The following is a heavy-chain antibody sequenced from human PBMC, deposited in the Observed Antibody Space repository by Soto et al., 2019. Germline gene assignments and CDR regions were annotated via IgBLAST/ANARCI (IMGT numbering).Heavy chain of an antibody. V-gene: IGHV4-31*03. J-gene: IGHJ4*02. CDR2: INYGGTT. D-gene: IGHD2-2*01. Sequence: QVQLQESGPGLVRPSQTLSLTCTVSGGSITNGDYYWNWIRQHPGKGLEWIGYINYGGTTFYNPSLKSRVFISVETSKNQFSLNLSSVTAADTAVYFCARDAPGEAPYWGQGTLVTVSS. CDR3: ARDAPGEAPY. CDR1: GGSITNGDYY.